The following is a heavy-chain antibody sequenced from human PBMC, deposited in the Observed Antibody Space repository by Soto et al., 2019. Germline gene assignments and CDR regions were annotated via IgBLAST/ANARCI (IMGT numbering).Heavy chain of an antibody. J-gene: IGHJ4*02. CDR3: ARGRSGRAVAGTREGNYFDY. Sequence: ASVKVSCKASGGTFSSYAISWVRQAPGQGLEWMGGIIPIFGTANYAQKFQGRVTITADESTSTAYMELSSLRSEDTAVYYCARGRSGRAVAGTREGNYFDYWGQGTLVTVSS. V-gene: IGHV1-69*13. CDR2: IIPIFGTA. CDR1: GGTFSSYA. D-gene: IGHD6-19*01.